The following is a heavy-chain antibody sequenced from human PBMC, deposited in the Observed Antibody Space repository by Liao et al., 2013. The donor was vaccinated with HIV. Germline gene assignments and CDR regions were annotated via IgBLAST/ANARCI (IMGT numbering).Heavy chain of an antibody. CDR2: ISTSGGA. J-gene: IGHJ4*02. CDR3: ARERGFFES. D-gene: IGHD3-10*01. CDR1: GGSISFYY. V-gene: IGHV4-4*07. Sequence: QMQLHESGPGVVKPSETLSLTCTVSGGSISFYYWSWIRQPAGKGLEWVGRISTSGGANYNPSLKSRVTMSLDTSRNQFSLNLNSVTAADTAVYWCARERGFFESWGQGTLVAVSS.